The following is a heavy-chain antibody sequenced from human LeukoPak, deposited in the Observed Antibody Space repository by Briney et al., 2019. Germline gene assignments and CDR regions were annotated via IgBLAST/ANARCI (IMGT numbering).Heavy chain of an antibody. CDR1: GYTFTSYD. V-gene: IGHV1-8*03. CDR2: MNPNSGNT. Sequence: ASVKVSCKASGYTFTSYDINWVRQATGQGLEWMGWMNPNSGNTGYAQKFQGRVTITRNTSISTAYMELSSLRSEDTAVYYCARTLYDFWSGIHDALDIWGQGTMVTVSS. D-gene: IGHD3-3*01. J-gene: IGHJ3*02. CDR3: ARTLYDFWSGIHDALDI.